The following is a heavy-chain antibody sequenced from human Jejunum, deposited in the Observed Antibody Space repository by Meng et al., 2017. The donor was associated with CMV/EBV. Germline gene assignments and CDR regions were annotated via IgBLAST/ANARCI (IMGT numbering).Heavy chain of an antibody. Sequence: GGSLSTSAYPWAWIRQPPGKGLEWIGTMSYAGSTYYNPSLKSRVTMSVDTSENRLSLTLSSVIAADTSIYFCARSVSVAGLFWFDSWGQGTLVTVSS. V-gene: IGHV4-39*02. CDR3: ARSVSVAGLFWFDS. D-gene: IGHD6-19*01. CDR1: GGSLSTSAYP. J-gene: IGHJ5*01. CDR2: MSYAGST.